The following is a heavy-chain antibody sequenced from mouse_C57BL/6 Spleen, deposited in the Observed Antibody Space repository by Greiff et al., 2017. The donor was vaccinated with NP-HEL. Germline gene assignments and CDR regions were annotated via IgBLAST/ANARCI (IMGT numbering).Heavy chain of an antibody. J-gene: IGHJ3*01. CDR3: AREGTGTWFAY. CDR2: INYDGSST. CDR1: GFTFSDYY. V-gene: IGHV5-16*01. Sequence: EVKLVESEGGLVQPGSSMKLSCTASGFTFSDYYMAWVRQVPEKGLEWVANINYDGSSTYYLDSLKSRFIISRDNAKNILYLQMSSLKSEDTATYYSAREGTGTWFAYWGQGTLVTVSA. D-gene: IGHD4-1*01.